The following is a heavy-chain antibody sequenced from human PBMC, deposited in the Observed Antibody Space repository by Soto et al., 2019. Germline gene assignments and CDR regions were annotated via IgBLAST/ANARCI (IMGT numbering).Heavy chain of an antibody. CDR2: IIPIFGTT. CDR3: AVTTGTSITGPPG. V-gene: IGHV1-69*01. Sequence: QVQLVRSGAEVKKPGSSVKVSCKASGGRFSRHTVSWVRQAPGQGLEWVGGIIPIFGTTNYGNILRGRVTITADASTGTAYMELSSLRSDDTAVYYCAVTTGTSITGPPGWGQGTLVTVSS. J-gene: IGHJ4*02. D-gene: IGHD4-17*01. CDR1: GGRFSRHT.